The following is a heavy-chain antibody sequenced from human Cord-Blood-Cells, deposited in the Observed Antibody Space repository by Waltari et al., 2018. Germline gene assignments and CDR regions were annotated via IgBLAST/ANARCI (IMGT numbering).Heavy chain of an antibody. V-gene: IGHV1-8*03. CDR2: MNPDSGNT. D-gene: IGHD6-6*01. CDR3: ARGRQLGLHFDY. J-gene: IGHJ4*02. Sequence: PGASVKVSCKASGYTFTSYDINWVRQATGQGLEWMGWMNPDSGNTGYAQKFQGRVTITRNTSISTAYMELSSLRSEDTAVYYCARGRQLGLHFDYWGQGTLVTVSS. CDR1: GYTFTSYD.